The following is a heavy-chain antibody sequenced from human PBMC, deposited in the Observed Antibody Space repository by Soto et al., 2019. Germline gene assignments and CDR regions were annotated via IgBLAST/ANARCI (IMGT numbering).Heavy chain of an antibody. J-gene: IGHJ4*02. D-gene: IGHD6-13*01. V-gene: IGHV3-11*06. CDR2: ISSSSSYT. CDR1: GFTFSDYY. CDR3: ASLTRAAAEDYFDY. Sequence: QVQMVESGGGLVKPGVSLRLSCAASGFTFSDYYMSWIRQAPGKGLEWVSYISSSSSYTNYADSVKGRFTISRDNAKNSLYLQMNSLRAEDTAVYYCASLTRAAAEDYFDYWGQGTLVTVSS.